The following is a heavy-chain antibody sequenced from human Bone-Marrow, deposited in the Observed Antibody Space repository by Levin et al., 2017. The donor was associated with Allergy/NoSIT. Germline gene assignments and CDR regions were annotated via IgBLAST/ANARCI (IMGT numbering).Heavy chain of an antibody. D-gene: IGHD2-8*01. CDR2: ISYDATNK. CDR1: GFTFNNYG. CDR3: AKDFGYCTEGVCLHNRFDP. J-gene: IGHJ5*02. Sequence: GESLKISCVASGFTFNNYGVHWVRQAPGKGLEWVAVISYDATNKFYADSVKGRFSISRDNSENTAYLQMNSLTPEYTAMYYCAKDFGYCTEGVCLHNRFDPWGQGTLVTVSS. V-gene: IGHV3-30*18.